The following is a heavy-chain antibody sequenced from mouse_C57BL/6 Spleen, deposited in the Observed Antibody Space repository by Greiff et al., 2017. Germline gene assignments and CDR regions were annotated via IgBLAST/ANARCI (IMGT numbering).Heavy chain of an antibody. V-gene: IGHV1-64*01. CDR1: GYTFTSYW. J-gene: IGHJ4*01. CDR2: IHPTGGGT. D-gene: IGHD2-4*01. Sequence: QVQLQQPGAELVKPGASVKLSCKASGYTFTSYWMHWVKQRPGQGLEWIGRIHPTGGGTNYNQKFKGKATLTVDKSSSTAYMHLSSLTSEDSAVYYCARCDYDGRGYAIAYWGQGTSVTVSS. CDR3: ARCDYDGRGYAIAY.